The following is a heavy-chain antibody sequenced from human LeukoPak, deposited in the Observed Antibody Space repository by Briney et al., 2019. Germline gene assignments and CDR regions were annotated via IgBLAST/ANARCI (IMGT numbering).Heavy chain of an antibody. D-gene: IGHD6-13*01. J-gene: IGHJ4*02. CDR1: GGSISRYY. CDR2: IYYCGST. CDR3: AREDAARNYFDY. Sequence: SETLSLTCTVSGGSISRYYWSWLRHPPGKGLEWIGYIYYCGSTNYNPSFKSRVTISVDTSKNQFSLKLSSVTAADTAVYYCAREDAARNYFDYWGQGTLVTVSS. V-gene: IGHV4-59*01.